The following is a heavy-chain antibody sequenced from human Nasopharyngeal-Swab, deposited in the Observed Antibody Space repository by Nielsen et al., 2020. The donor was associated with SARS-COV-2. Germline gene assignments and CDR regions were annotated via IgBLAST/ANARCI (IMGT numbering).Heavy chain of an antibody. CDR1: GLTFSSYS. J-gene: IGHJ3*02. CDR2: ISSSCSYI. D-gene: IGHD2-15*01. Sequence: GGSLRLSCAASGLTFSSYSMNWVRQAPGKGLEWVSSISSSCSYIYYADSVKGRFTISRDNAKNSLYLQMNSLRAEDTAVYYCARICPRPSCPDAFDIWGQGTMVTV. V-gene: IGHV3-21*01. CDR3: ARICPRPSCPDAFDI.